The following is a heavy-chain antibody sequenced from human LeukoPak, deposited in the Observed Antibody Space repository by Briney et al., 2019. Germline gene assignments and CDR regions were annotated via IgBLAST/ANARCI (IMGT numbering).Heavy chain of an antibody. Sequence: GGSLRLSCAASGFTFSSYAMSWVRQAPGKGLEWVSAISGSGGSTYYADSVKGRFTISRDNSKNTLYLQMNSPRAEDTAVYYCAKPPDTQGYYGMDVWGQGTTVTVSS. D-gene: IGHD2-2*02. CDR2: ISGSGGST. J-gene: IGHJ6*02. CDR1: GFTFSSYA. V-gene: IGHV3-23*01. CDR3: AKPPDTQGYYGMDV.